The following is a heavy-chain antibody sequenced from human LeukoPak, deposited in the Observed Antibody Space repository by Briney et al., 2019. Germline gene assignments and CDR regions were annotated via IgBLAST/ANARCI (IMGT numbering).Heavy chain of an antibody. D-gene: IGHD5-18*01. J-gene: IGHJ4*02. CDR1: GYTLTELS. CDR3: ATDHRATAMANGFDY. CDR2: FDPEDGET. V-gene: IGHV1-24*01. Sequence: ASVKVSCKVSGYTLTELSMHWVRQAPGKGLEGMGGFDPEDGETIYAQKFQGRVTMTEDTSTDTAYMELSSLRSEDTGVYYCATDHRATAMANGFDYWGQGTLVTVSS.